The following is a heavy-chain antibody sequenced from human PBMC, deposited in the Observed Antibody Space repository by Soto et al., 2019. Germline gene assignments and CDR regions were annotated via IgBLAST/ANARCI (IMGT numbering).Heavy chain of an antibody. J-gene: IGHJ6*02. Sequence: PGGSLRLSCAASGFTFSSYAMSWVRQAPGKGLEWVSAISVSGGSTYYADSVKGRFTISRDNSKNTLYLQMNSLRAEDTAVYYCAKDNGYSYGYYYYYGMDVWGQGTTVTVSS. CDR2: ISVSGGST. V-gene: IGHV3-23*01. CDR1: GFTFSSYA. D-gene: IGHD5-18*01. CDR3: AKDNGYSYGYYYYYGMDV.